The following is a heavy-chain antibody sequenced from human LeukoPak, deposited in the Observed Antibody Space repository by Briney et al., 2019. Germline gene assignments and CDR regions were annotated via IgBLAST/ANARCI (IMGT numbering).Heavy chain of an antibody. CDR3: AKTINYYDSSGYDY. CDR1: GFTFTTYA. D-gene: IGHD3-22*01. V-gene: IGHV3-23*01. Sequence: GGSLRLSCAASGFTFTTYAMSWVRQAPGKGLEWVSSTSGSGGRTYYTDSVKGRFTISRDRSKNTLYLQMNSLRAADTAVYYCAKTINYYDSSGYDYWGQGTLVTVSS. CDR2: TSGSGGRT. J-gene: IGHJ4*02.